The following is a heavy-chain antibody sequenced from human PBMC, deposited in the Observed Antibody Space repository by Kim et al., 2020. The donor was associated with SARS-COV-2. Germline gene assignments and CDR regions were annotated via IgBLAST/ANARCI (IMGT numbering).Heavy chain of an antibody. CDR3: AHSSGSYYYYGMDV. Sequence: SETLSLTCTVSGGSISSGSYYWSWIRQPAGKGLEWIGRIYTSGSTNYNPSLKSRVTISVDTSKNQFSLKLSSVTAADTAVYYCAHSSGSYYYYGMDVWGQGTTVTVSS. CDR1: GGSISSGSYY. J-gene: IGHJ6*02. CDR2: IYTSGST. V-gene: IGHV4-61*02. D-gene: IGHD1-26*01.